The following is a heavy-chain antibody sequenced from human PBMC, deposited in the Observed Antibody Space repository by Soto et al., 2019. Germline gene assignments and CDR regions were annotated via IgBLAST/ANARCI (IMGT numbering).Heavy chain of an antibody. CDR3: ARSGSSTAMVRGFVNYRGLDV. Sequence: QVQLLETGGDVVQPGRSLRLSCVASGFSFGSYPMHWVRQAPGKGLEWLAVISSDGSEKFHAESVLGRFTISRGNSKVALYLQMHPRYPEDSAVYHMARSGSSTAMVRGFVNYRGLDVWGLGTTVTVS. V-gene: IGHV3-30-3*01. J-gene: IGHJ6*02. CDR2: ISSDGSEK. CDR1: GFSFGSYP. D-gene: IGHD3-10*01.